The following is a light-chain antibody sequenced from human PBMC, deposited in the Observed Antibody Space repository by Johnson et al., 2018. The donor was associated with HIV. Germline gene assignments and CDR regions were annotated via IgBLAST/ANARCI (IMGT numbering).Light chain of an antibody. V-gene: IGLV1-51*01. Sequence: SVLTQPPSVSAAPGQKVTISCSGSSSNIGNNYVSWYQQIPGTAPKLLIYDNNKRPSGIPDRFSGSKSGTSATLGITGLQTGDEADYYCGAWDTSLSALDVFGTGTKVTVL. CDR1: SSNIGNNY. CDR2: DNN. J-gene: IGLJ1*01. CDR3: GAWDTSLSALDV.